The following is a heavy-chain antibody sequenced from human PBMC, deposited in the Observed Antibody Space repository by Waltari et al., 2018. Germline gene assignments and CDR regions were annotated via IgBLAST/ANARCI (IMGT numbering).Heavy chain of an antibody. CDR3: ARDWEGERPNFDY. Sequence: EVQLVESGGGLVEPGGSLRLSCVASGFSFSNYGMSWVRQAPGKGLEWVADIKQDGNKKYYVGSVKGRFTISRDNAKNSVYLQMNSLRPEDTAVYYCARDWEGERPNFDYWGQGTLVTVSS. V-gene: IGHV3-7*04. CDR2: IKQDGNKK. D-gene: IGHD1-26*01. CDR1: GFSFSNYG. J-gene: IGHJ4*02.